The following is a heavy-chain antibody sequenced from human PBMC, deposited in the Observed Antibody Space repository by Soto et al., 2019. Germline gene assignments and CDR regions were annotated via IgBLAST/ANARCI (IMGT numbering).Heavy chain of an antibody. J-gene: IGHJ6*02. V-gene: IGHV1-18*04. CDR2: ISAYHGNT. Sequence: QIQLVQSGAEVKKPGASVKVSCKASGYTFTSYGISWVRQAPGQGLEWMGWISAYHGNTNYAQKLQGRVTMTTDTSTSTAYMELRSVRSDDTAVYYCARDSPAYIYYYYGMDVWGQGTTVTVSS. CDR1: GYTFTSYG. CDR3: ARDSPAYIYYYYGMDV. D-gene: IGHD1-20*01.